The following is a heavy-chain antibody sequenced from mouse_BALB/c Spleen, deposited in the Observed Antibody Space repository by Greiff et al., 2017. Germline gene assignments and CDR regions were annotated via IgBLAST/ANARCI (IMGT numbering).Heavy chain of an antibody. CDR2: ISSGGSYT. Sequence: DVMLVESGGGLVKPGGSLKLSCAASGFTFSSYAMSWVRQTPEKRLEWVATISSGGSYTYYPDSVKGRFTISRDNAKNTLYLQMSSLSSEDTAMYYCARRGSYGVCDYWGQGTTLTVSS. CDR3: ARRGSYGVCDY. V-gene: IGHV5-9-1*01. J-gene: IGHJ2*01. CDR1: GFTFSSYA. D-gene: IGHD2-12*01.